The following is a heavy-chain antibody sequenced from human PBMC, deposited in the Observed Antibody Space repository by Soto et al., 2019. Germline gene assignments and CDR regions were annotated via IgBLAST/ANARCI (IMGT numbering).Heavy chain of an antibody. Sequence: SETLSLTCTVSGGSISSYYWSWIRQPPGKGLEWIGYIYYSGSTNYNPSLKSRVTISVDTSKNQFSLKLSSVTAADTAVYYCAKYCGGDCYSGRLDYYYGMDVWGQGTTVTVSS. J-gene: IGHJ6*02. CDR3: AKYCGGDCYSGRLDYYYGMDV. CDR2: IYYSGST. CDR1: GGSISSYY. D-gene: IGHD2-21*02. V-gene: IGHV4-59*01.